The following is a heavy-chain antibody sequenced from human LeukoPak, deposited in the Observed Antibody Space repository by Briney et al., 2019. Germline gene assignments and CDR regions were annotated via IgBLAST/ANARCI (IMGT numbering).Heavy chain of an antibody. CDR2: IRSKAHGGTT. CDR1: GFTFGDYA. Sequence: GGSLRLSCTASGFTFGDYAMSWVRQAPGKGLEWVGFIRSKAHGGTTEYAASVKGRFTISRDDSKSIAYLQMNSLKTEDTAVYYCTRSSIAAAGFFDYWGQGTLVTVSS. CDR3: TRSSIAAAGFFDY. J-gene: IGHJ4*02. D-gene: IGHD6-13*01. V-gene: IGHV3-49*04.